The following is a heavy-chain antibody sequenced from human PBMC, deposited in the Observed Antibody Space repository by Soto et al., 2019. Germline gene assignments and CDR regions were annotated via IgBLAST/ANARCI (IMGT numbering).Heavy chain of an antibody. V-gene: IGHV3-48*01. CDR3: ARVWNDILTGYYDY. D-gene: IGHD3-9*01. CDR1: GFSFSTYS. CDR2: ISSSSSTM. J-gene: IGHJ4*02. Sequence: GGSLRLSCAASGFSFSTYSMNWVRQAPGKGLEWVSYISSSSSTMYYADSVKGRFTISRDNAKNSLYLQMNSLRAEDTALYYCARVWNDILTGYYDYWGQGTLVTVSS.